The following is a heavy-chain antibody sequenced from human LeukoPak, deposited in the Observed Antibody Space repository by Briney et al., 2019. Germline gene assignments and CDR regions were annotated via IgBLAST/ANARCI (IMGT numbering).Heavy chain of an antibody. V-gene: IGHV3-23*01. CDR1: GFSFRGYA. D-gene: IGHD3-10*01. J-gene: IGHJ4*02. Sequence: GGSLRLSCAASGFSFRGYAMAWVRQAPGKGLEWVSVISGSGGSTYYADSVRGRFTISRDNSKNTLYLQMNSLRAEDTAVYYCAKDLSGSYYLRYFDYWGQGTLVTVSS. CDR3: AKDLSGSYYLRYFDY. CDR2: ISGSGGST.